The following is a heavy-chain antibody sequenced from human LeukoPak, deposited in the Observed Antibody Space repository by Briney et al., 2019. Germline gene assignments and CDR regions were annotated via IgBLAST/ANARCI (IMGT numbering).Heavy chain of an antibody. J-gene: IGHJ4*02. CDR3: ARPSVRYDFWSGYLYYFDY. V-gene: IGHV1-8*03. D-gene: IGHD3-3*01. Sequence: ASVKVSCKASGYTFTSYDINWVRQATGQGLEWMGWMNPNSGNTGYAQKFQGRVTITRNTSISTAYMELSSLRSEDTAVYYCARPSVRYDFWSGYLYYFDYWGQGTLVTVSS. CDR2: MNPNSGNT. CDR1: GYTFTSYD.